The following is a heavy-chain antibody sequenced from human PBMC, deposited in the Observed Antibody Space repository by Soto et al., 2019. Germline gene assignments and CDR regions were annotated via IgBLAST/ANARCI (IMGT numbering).Heavy chain of an antibody. V-gene: IGHV4-59*02. CDR1: GGSVTAPH. J-gene: IGHJ5*02. D-gene: IGHD1-26*01. Sequence: SQTKSLTWFVAGGSVTAPHWSWILKFTGQGLQWIAYTPYTGNTNYNPSLHSRVTISLDTSKNQLSLKLTSMTAADTAVYYCARDMNAGFTHYFDPWGQGALVTVSS. CDR2: TPYTGNT. CDR3: ARDMNAGFTHYFDP.